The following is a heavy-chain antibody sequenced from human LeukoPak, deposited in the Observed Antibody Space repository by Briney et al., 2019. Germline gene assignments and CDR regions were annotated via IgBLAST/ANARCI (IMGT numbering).Heavy chain of an antibody. CDR3: ARVGYGVAFDI. J-gene: IGHJ3*02. D-gene: IGHD5-12*01. CDR1: GFTFSSYW. Sequence: GVSLRLSCAASGFTFSSYWMSWVRQAPGKGLEWVANIKQDGSEKYYVDSVKGRFTISRDNAKNSLYLQMNSLRAEDTAVYYCARVGYGVAFDIWGQGTMVTVSS. CDR2: IKQDGSEK. V-gene: IGHV3-7*01.